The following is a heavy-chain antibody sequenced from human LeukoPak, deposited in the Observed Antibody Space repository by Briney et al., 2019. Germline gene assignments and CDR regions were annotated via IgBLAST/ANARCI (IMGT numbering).Heavy chain of an antibody. CDR1: GFTFSSYA. CDR2: ISYDGSNK. D-gene: IGHD3-16*01. CDR3: ARDSSMLRGPLVIYYLDF. V-gene: IGHV3-30*04. Sequence: GGSLRLSCAASGFTFSSYAMHWVRQAPGKGLEWVAVISYDGSNKYYADSVKGRFTISRDNSKNTLYLQMNSLRAEDTAVYYCARDSSMLRGPLVIYYLDFWGQGSLVTVSS. J-gene: IGHJ4*02.